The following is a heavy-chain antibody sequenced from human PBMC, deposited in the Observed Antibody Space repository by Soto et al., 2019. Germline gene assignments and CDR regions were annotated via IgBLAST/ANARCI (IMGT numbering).Heavy chain of an antibody. V-gene: IGHV3-7*04. J-gene: IGHJ4*02. D-gene: IGHD3-16*01. CDR3: SRDICGRTVGCAD. Sequence: GSVKGRFPISRDNAKTSLYLQMDSLRVEDTAIYYCSRDICGRTVGCADWGQGTLVIVSS.